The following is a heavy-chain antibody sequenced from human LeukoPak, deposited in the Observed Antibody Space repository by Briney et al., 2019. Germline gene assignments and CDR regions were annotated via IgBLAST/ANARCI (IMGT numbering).Heavy chain of an antibody. Sequence: PGGSLRLSCAASGFTFSSYAMHWVRQAPGKGLEWVAVISYDGSNKYYADSVKGRFTISRDNSQKTVYLQMNSLRAEDTALYYCAKDLGGSTDYWGQGTLVTVSS. CDR3: AKDLGGSTDY. J-gene: IGHJ4*02. CDR1: GFTFSSYA. CDR2: ISYDGSNK. D-gene: IGHD5-12*01. V-gene: IGHV3-30*18.